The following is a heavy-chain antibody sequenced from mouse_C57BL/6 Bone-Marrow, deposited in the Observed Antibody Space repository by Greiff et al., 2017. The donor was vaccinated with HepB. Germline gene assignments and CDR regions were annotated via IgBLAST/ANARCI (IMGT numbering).Heavy chain of an antibody. CDR1: GFTFSSYG. CDR2: ISSGGSYT. V-gene: IGHV5-6*01. Sequence: EVQLVESGGDLVKPGGSLKLSCAASGFTFSSYGMSWVRQTPDKRLEWVATISSGGSYTYYPDSVKGRFTIFRDNAKNTLYLQMSSLKSEDTAMYYCARQRDYYGSFSFDYWGQGTTLTVSS. D-gene: IGHD1-1*01. CDR3: ARQRDYYGSFSFDY. J-gene: IGHJ2*01.